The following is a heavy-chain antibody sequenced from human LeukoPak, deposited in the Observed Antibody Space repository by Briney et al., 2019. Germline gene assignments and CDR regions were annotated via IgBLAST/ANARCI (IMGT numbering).Heavy chain of an antibody. D-gene: IGHD3-22*01. V-gene: IGHV3-48*02. CDR1: GFTFSSYS. Sequence: PGGSLRLSCAASGFTFSSYSMNWVRQAPGKGLEWVSYISSSSGITYYADSVKGRFTISRDNAKNSLYLQMNSLRDEDTAVYYCAKYYYDSSGYYYVFGYWGQGTLVTVSS. CDR3: AKYYYDSSGYYYVFGY. CDR2: ISSSSGIT. J-gene: IGHJ4*02.